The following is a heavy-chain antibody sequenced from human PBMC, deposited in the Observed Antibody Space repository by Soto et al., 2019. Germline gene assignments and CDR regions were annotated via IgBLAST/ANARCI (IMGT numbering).Heavy chain of an antibody. J-gene: IGHJ5*02. Sequence: SETLSLTCTVSGGSISSYYWSWIRQPPGKGLEWIGYIYYSGSTNYNPSLKSRVTISVDTSKNQFSLKLSSVTAADTAVYYCARTGDSSLAFDPWGQGTLVTVSS. CDR1: GGSISSYY. D-gene: IGHD6-13*01. V-gene: IGHV4-59*08. CDR3: ARTGDSSLAFDP. CDR2: IYYSGST.